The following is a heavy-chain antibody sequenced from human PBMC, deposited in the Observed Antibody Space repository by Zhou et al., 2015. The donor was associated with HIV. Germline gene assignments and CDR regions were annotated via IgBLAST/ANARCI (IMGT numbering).Heavy chain of an antibody. V-gene: IGHV3-30*18. CDR1: GFTFRSYA. CDR2: ISYDGSDK. D-gene: IGHD3-10*01. J-gene: IGHJ4*01. CDR3: AKDSGPVLDSGSGSYDF. Sequence: QVQLVESGGGVVQPGRSLRLSCVVSGFTFRSYAMHWVRQAPGKGLEWVATISYDGSDKYYPDSVKGRFTISRVNSKNTLYLQMNSLRAEDTAVYYCAKDSGPVLDSGSGSYDFWGQGSLVTVSS.